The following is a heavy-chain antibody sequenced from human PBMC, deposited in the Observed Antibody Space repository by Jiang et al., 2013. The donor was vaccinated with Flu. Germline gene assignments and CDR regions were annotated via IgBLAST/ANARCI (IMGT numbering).Heavy chain of an antibody. Sequence: SGAEVKKPGSSVKVSCKASGGTFSSYTISWVRQAPGQGLEWMGRIIPILGIANYAQKFQGRVTITADKSTSTAYMELSSLRSEDTAVYYCARKAVAGHGYEGWFDPWGQGTLVTVSS. CDR2: IIPILGIA. CDR1: GGTFSSYT. CDR3: ARKAVAGHGYEGWFDP. V-gene: IGHV1-69*04. J-gene: IGHJ5*02. D-gene: IGHD6-19*01.